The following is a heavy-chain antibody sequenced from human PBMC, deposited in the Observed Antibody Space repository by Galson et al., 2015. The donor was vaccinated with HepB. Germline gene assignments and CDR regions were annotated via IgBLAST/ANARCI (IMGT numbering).Heavy chain of an antibody. Sequence: SVKVSCKASGGTFSSYAISWLRPTPGQGLEWMGGIISIFGTATYAQKFQGRVTITADEYTSTAYMELSSLRSEDTAVYYRARGGAVGVRWLLWYWGQGTLVTVSS. V-gene: IGHV1-69*13. D-gene: IGHD2-15*01. J-gene: IGHJ4*02. CDR1: GGTFSSYA. CDR3: ARGGAVGVRWLLWY. CDR2: IISIFGTA.